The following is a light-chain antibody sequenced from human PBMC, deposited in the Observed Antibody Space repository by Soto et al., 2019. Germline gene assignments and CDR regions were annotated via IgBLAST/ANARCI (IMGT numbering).Light chain of an antibody. J-gene: IGKJ4*01. Sequence: DIVMTQSPYSLAVSLGERATMNCKCIRSVLYKSNNKNHLAWYQQKPGQPPQLXXYWASTRESGVPERFSGSGSGTDFTLTISSLEAEDVAFYWCQQYFDVPFTFGGGTKVDIK. CDR3: QQYFDVPFT. CDR2: WAS. CDR1: RSVLYKSNNKNH. V-gene: IGKV4-1*01.